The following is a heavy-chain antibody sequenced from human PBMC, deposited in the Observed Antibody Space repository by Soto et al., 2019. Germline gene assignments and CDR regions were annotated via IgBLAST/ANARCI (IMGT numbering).Heavy chain of an antibody. Sequence: QVQLQESGPGLVKPSGTLSLTCVVSGDSISSNVWWSWVRQPPGKGLEWIGEVYHNGLTNYNASLRSRVTMSVDTSKNKFYLKLTSVTAADTAIYYCARDAAVPGETDRFDYWGQGILVTVSS. CDR1: GDSISSNVW. CDR3: ARDAAVPGETDRFDY. D-gene: IGHD6-19*01. V-gene: IGHV4-4*02. J-gene: IGHJ4*02. CDR2: VYHNGLT.